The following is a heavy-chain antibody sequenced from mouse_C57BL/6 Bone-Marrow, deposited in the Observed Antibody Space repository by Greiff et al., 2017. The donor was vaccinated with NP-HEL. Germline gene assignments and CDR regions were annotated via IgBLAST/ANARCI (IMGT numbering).Heavy chain of an antibody. CDR1: GFSFNTYA. Sequence: EVKLVESGGGLVQPKGSLKLSCAASGFSFNTYAMNWVRQAPGKGLEWVARIRSKSNNYATYYADSVKDRFTISRDDSESMLYLQMNNLKTEDTAMYYCGRRDYGAMDYWGQGTSVTVSS. CDR2: IRSKSNNYAT. J-gene: IGHJ4*01. CDR3: GRRDYGAMDY. D-gene: IGHD1-1*02. V-gene: IGHV10-1*01.